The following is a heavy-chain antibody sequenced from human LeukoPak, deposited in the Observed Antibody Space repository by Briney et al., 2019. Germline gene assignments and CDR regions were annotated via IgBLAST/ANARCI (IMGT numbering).Heavy chain of an antibody. D-gene: IGHD6-13*01. V-gene: IGHV3-64D*09. Sequence: GGSLRLSCSASGFTFSSHAMHWVRQVPGKGLEYVSAISSNGGSTYYADSVKGRFTISRDNSKNTLYLQMSSLRAEDTAVYYCVNLGSSSWYSTGRYYFDYWGQGTLVTVSS. CDR2: ISSNGGST. CDR1: GFTFSSHA. CDR3: VNLGSSSWYSTGRYYFDY. J-gene: IGHJ4*02.